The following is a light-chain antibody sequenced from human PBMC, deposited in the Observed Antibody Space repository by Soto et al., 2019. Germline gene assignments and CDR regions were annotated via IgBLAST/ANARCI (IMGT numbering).Light chain of an antibody. CDR3: QQYNEWPIT. Sequence: DIQMTQSPSTLSASVGDRVTITCRASQSISSWLAWYQQKPGKAPKLLIYKASSLESGVPSRFSGSGSGTEFTLTISSLQPDDFATYYCQQYNEWPITFGQGTRLEIK. J-gene: IGKJ5*01. V-gene: IGKV1-5*03. CDR1: QSISSW. CDR2: KAS.